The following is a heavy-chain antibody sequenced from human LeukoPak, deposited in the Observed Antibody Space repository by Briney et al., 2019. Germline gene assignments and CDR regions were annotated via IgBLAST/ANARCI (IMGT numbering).Heavy chain of an antibody. D-gene: IGHD4-17*01. Sequence: GGSLRLSCAASGFTFSSYSMNWVRQAPGKGLEWVSSISSSSGYIYYADSLKGRFTISRDNAKNSLYLQMNSLRAEDTAVYYCAREQAVTTFVHFDYWGQGTLVTVSS. J-gene: IGHJ4*02. CDR3: AREQAVTTFVHFDY. CDR2: ISSSSGYI. CDR1: GFTFSSYS. V-gene: IGHV3-21*01.